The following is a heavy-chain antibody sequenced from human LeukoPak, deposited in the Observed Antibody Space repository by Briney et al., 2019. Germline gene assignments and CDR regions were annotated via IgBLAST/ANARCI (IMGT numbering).Heavy chain of an antibody. CDR2: IYTGGKT. V-gene: IGHV3-53*01. Sequence: GGSLRLSCAASGFTFSSYSMNWVRQAPGKGLEWVSLIYTGGKTYYADSVKGRFTISRDNSRNSLFLQISSLRAEDTAVYYCATVSEFGDYRFDSWGQGTLVTVSS. J-gene: IGHJ4*02. D-gene: IGHD4-17*01. CDR1: GFTFSSYS. CDR3: ATVSEFGDYRFDS.